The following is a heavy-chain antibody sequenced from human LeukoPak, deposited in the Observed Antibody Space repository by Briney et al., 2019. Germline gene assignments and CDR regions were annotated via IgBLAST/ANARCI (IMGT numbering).Heavy chain of an antibody. CDR3: ARDSDGGNAKAFYYYGMDV. CDR2: TYTSGST. V-gene: IGHV4-4*07. Sequence: SETLTLTCTVSGGSISSYYWSWIRQPAGKGLEWIGRTYTSGSTNYNPSLKSRVTMSVDTSKNQFSLKLSSVTAADTAVYYCARDSDGGNAKAFYYYGMDVWGQGTTVTVSS. D-gene: IGHD4-23*01. CDR1: GGSISSYY. J-gene: IGHJ6*02.